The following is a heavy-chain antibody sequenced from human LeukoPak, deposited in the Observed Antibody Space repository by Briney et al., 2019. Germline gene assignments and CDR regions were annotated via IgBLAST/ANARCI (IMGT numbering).Heavy chain of an antibody. J-gene: IGHJ3*02. CDR2: ISGSGGST. CDR1: GFTFSSYA. Sequence: PGGSLTLSCTASGFTFSSYAMSWVRQAPGKGLEWVSAISGSGGSTYYAVSVKGRFTLSRDNSKNTLYLQINSLRAEDTAVYYCAKDYDSSRGAFDIWGQGTMVTVSS. D-gene: IGHD3-22*01. CDR3: AKDYDSSRGAFDI. V-gene: IGHV3-23*01.